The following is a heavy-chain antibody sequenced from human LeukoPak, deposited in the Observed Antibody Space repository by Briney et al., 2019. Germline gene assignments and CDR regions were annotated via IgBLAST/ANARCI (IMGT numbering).Heavy chain of an antibody. CDR1: GFTFSSYE. CDR2: ISGSGGST. V-gene: IGHV3-23*01. CDR3: AKVGPRDYYYYMDV. J-gene: IGHJ6*03. Sequence: GGSLRLSCAASGFTFSSYEMNWVRQAPGKGLEWVSAISGSGGSTYYADSVKGRFTISRDNSKNTLYLQMNSLRAEDTAVYYCAKVGPRDYYYYMDVWGKGTTVTISS.